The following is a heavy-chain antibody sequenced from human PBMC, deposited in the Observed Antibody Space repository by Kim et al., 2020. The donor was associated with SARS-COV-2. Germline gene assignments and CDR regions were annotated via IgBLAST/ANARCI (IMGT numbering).Heavy chain of an antibody. CDR2: IYHSGST. CDR1: GGSISSSNW. J-gene: IGHJ4*02. V-gene: IGHV4-4*02. Sequence: SETLSLTCAVSGGSISSSNWWSWVRQPPGKGLEWIGEIYHSGSTNYNPSLKSRVTISVDKSKNQFSLKLSSVTAADTAVYYCARAGLRMTVVRGVYYFDYWGQGTLVTVSS. CDR3: ARAGLRMTVVRGVYYFDY. D-gene: IGHD3-10*01.